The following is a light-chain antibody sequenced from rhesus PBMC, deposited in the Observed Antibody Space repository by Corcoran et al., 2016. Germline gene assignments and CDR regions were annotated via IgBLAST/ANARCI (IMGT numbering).Light chain of an antibody. V-gene: IGKV1-25*01. CDR2: KAS. Sequence: DIQMTQSPSSLSASVGDTVTITCRASQGISSYLAWYQQKQAKAPKLLIDKASTLQSGVPSRVSGSGSGTDFTRTISSLQPEDFATYYCQQHNSYPLTFGGGTKVEIK. CDR1: QGISSY. CDR3: QQHNSYPLT. J-gene: IGKJ4*01.